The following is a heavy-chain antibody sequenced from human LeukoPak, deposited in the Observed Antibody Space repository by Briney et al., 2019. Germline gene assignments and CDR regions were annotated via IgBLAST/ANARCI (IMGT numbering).Heavy chain of an antibody. D-gene: IGHD2-15*01. J-gene: IGHJ4*02. V-gene: IGHV1-46*01. Sequence: ASVKVSCKASGYTFTGYYMHWVRQAPGQGLEWMGIIIPSGGDTSHAQKFQGRVTMTRDTSTSTVYMELSSLRSEDTAVYYCARVVVVAATQYYFDYWGQGTLVTVSS. CDR2: IIPSGGDT. CDR3: ARVVVVAATQYYFDY. CDR1: GYTFTGYY.